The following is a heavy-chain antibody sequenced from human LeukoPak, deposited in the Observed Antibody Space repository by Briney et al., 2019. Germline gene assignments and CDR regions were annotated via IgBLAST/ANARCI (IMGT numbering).Heavy chain of an antibody. CDR3: ARDAIAVAGPVDYYYGMDV. D-gene: IGHD6-19*01. CDR2: INHSGST. CDR1: GGSFSGYY. Sequence: SETLSLTCAVYGGSFSGYYWSWIRQPPGKGLEWIGEINHSGSTNYNPSLKSRVTISVDTSKNQFSLKLSSVTAADTAVYYCARDAIAVAGPVDYYYGMDVWGQGTTVTVSS. V-gene: IGHV4-34*01. J-gene: IGHJ6*02.